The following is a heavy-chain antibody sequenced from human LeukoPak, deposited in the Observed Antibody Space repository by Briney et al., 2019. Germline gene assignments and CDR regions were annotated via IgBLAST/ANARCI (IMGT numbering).Heavy chain of an antibody. Sequence: GGSLRLSCAASGFTFSSYAMSWVRQAPGKGLEWVAGISWNSGIFGYADSVKGRLTISRDNAQKSLYLQMNSLRGADTAFYYCAKGPKTSIEQWGQGTLVTVSS. CDR3: AKGPKTSIEQ. CDR2: ISWNSGIF. CDR1: GFTFSSYA. V-gene: IGHV3-9*01. J-gene: IGHJ4*02.